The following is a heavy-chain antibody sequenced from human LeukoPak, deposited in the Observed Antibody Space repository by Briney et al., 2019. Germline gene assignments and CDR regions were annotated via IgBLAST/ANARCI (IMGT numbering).Heavy chain of an antibody. D-gene: IGHD3-22*01. Sequence: GASVKVSCKASGGTFSSYAISWVRQAPGQGLEWMGGIIPIFGTANYAQKFQGRVTITADESTSTAYMELSSLRSEDTAVYYCAREKGYYDSSGYCDYWGQGTLVTVSS. CDR3: AREKGYYDSSGYCDY. CDR1: GGTFSSYA. CDR2: IIPIFGTA. V-gene: IGHV1-69*13. J-gene: IGHJ4*02.